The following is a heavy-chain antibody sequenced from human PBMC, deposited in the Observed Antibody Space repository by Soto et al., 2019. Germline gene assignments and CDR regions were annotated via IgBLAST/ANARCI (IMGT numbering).Heavy chain of an antibody. Sequence: ASVKVSCKASGYTFTSYGISWVRQAPGQGLEWMGWISAYNGNTNYAQKLQGRVTMTTDTSTSTAYMELRSLRSDDTAVYYCARVNDYIWGSYRSSFDYWGQGTLVTVS. CDR2: ISAYNGNT. CDR3: ARVNDYIWGSYRSSFDY. D-gene: IGHD3-16*02. J-gene: IGHJ4*02. CDR1: GYTFTSYG. V-gene: IGHV1-18*01.